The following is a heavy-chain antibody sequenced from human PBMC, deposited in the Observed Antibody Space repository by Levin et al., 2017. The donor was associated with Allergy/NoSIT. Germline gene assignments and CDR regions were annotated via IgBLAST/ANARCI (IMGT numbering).Heavy chain of an antibody. J-gene: IGHJ4*02. Sequence: ETLSLTCAASGFTFSRYDMHWVRQATGKGLEWVSAIGTAGDTYYPGSVKGRFTISRENAKNSLYLQMNSLRAGDTAVYYCARDGNSGWELDYWGQGTLVTVSS. V-gene: IGHV3-13*01. CDR3: ARDGNSGWELDY. D-gene: IGHD6-19*01. CDR1: GFTFSRYD. CDR2: IGTAGDT.